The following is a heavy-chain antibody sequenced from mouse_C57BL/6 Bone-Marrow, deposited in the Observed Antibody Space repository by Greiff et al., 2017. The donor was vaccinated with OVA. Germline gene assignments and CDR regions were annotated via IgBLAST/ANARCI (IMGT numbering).Heavy chain of an antibody. CDR2: IDPENGDT. V-gene: IGHV14-4*01. CDR1: GFNIKDDY. Sequence: EVKLMESGAELVRPGASVKLSCTASGFNIKDDYMHWVKQRPEQGLEWIGWIDPENGDTEYASKFQGKATITADTSSSTAYMQLSSLTSEDSAVYYCAREGHYYGSRDWYFDVWGTGTTVTVSS. D-gene: IGHD1-1*01. J-gene: IGHJ1*03. CDR3: AREGHYYGSRDWYFDV.